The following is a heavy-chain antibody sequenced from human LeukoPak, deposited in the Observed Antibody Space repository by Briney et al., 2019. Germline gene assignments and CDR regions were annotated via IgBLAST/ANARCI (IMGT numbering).Heavy chain of an antibody. Sequence: GGSLRLSCAASGFTVSSNYMSWVRQAPGKGLEWVSVIYSGGSTYYADSVKGRFTIYRDNSKNTLYLQMNSLRAEDTAVYYCARILAAWSRCMDVWGQGTTVTVSS. CDR1: GFTVSSNY. V-gene: IGHV3-66*01. CDR3: ARILAAWSRCMDV. D-gene: IGHD6-6*01. CDR2: IYSGGST. J-gene: IGHJ6*02.